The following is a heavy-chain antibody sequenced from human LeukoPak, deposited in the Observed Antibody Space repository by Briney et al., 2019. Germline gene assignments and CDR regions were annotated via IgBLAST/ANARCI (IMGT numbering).Heavy chain of an antibody. CDR1: GYTFTSYY. J-gene: IGHJ5*02. CDR2: INPSGGST. CDR3: ASGDYYDNWFDP. D-gene: IGHD3-22*01. Sequence: GASVKVSCKASGYTFTSYYMHWVRQAPGQGLEWMGIINPSGGSTSYPQKFQGRVTMTRDTSTMTVYMELRSLRSDDTAVYYCASGDYYDNWFDPWGQGTLVTVSS. V-gene: IGHV1-46*01.